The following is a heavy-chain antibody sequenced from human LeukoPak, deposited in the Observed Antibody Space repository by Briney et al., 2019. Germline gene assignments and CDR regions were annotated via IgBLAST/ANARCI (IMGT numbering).Heavy chain of an antibody. CDR2: INHSGST. Sequence: PSETLSLTCAVYGGSFSGYYWSWIRQPPGKGLEWIGEINHSGSTNYNPSLKSRVTISVDTSKNQFSLKLSSVTAADTAVYYCARGPLLRFLEWFFDPWGQGTLVTVSS. J-gene: IGHJ5*02. V-gene: IGHV4-34*01. CDR1: GGSFSGYY. CDR3: ARGPLLRFLEWFFDP. D-gene: IGHD3-3*01.